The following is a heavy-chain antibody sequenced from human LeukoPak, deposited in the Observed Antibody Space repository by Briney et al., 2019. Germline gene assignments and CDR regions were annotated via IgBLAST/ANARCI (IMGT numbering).Heavy chain of an antibody. Sequence: PSETLSLTCAVYGGSFSGYYWSWIRQPPGKGLEWIGEINHSGSTNYNPSLKSRVTISVDTSKNQFSLKLSSVTAAGTAVYYCARGPTVTTLHYYYYGMDVWGQGTTVTVSS. CDR3: ARGPTVTTLHYYYYGMDV. D-gene: IGHD4-11*01. J-gene: IGHJ6*02. CDR1: GGSFSGYY. CDR2: INHSGST. V-gene: IGHV4-34*01.